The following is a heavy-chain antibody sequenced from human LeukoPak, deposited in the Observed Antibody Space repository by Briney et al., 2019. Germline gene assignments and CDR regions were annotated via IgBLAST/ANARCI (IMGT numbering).Heavy chain of an antibody. V-gene: IGHV3-30*02. CDR2: IRYDGSNK. CDR3: AMYGVVISPNDAFDI. CDR1: GFTFSSYG. Sequence: PGGSLRLSCAASGFTFSSYGMHWVRQAPGKGLEWVAFIRYDGSNKYYADSVKGRFTISRDNSKNTLYLQMNSLRAEDTAVYYCAMYGVVISPNDAFDIWGQGTMVTVSS. J-gene: IGHJ3*02. D-gene: IGHD3-3*01.